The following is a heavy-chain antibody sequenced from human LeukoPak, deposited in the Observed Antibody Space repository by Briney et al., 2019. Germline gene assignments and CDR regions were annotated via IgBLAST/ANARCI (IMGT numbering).Heavy chain of an antibody. Sequence: GGSLRLSCAASGFTFDDYAMHWVRQAPGKGLEWVSLISGDGGSTYYADSVKGRFTISRDNSENSLYLQMNSLRTEDTALYYCAKSRREYDFWSVYFDYWGQGTLVTVSS. J-gene: IGHJ4*02. CDR3: AKSRREYDFWSVYFDY. D-gene: IGHD3-3*01. CDR1: GFTFDDYA. V-gene: IGHV3-43*02. CDR2: ISGDGGST.